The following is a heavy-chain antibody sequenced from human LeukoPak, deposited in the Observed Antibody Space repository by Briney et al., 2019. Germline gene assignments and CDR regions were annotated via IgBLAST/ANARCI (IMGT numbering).Heavy chain of an antibody. CDR1: GFTVSSSY. Sequence: GSLRLSCAASGFTVSSSYISWVRQAPGKGLEWVSVIYAGDSTYYADSVKGRFIISRDNSKNTVYLQMDSLRAEDMAVYYCARSYTHYDFWSGYTYQNYFDPWGQGTLVTVSS. J-gene: IGHJ5*02. CDR3: ARSYTHYDFWSGYTYQNYFDP. CDR2: IYAGDST. D-gene: IGHD3-3*01. V-gene: IGHV3-53*01.